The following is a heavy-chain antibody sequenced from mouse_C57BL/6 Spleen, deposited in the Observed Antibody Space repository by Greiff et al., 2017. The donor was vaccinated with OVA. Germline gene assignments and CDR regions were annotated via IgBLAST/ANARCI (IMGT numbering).Heavy chain of an antibody. Sequence: EVQLVESGGDLVKPGGSLKLSCAASGFTFSSYGMSWVRLTPDKRLEWVATISSGGSYTYYPDSVKGRFTISRDNAKNTLYLQMSSLKSEDTAMYYCARETMVTTKAMDYWGQGTSVTVSS. CDR2: ISSGGSYT. CDR1: GFTFSSYG. D-gene: IGHD2-2*01. V-gene: IGHV5-6*01. J-gene: IGHJ4*01. CDR3: ARETMVTTKAMDY.